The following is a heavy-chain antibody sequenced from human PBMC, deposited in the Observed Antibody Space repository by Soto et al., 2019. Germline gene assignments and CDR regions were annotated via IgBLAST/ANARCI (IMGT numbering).Heavy chain of an antibody. D-gene: IGHD3-10*01. CDR1: GYRFTNHG. CDR2: INPNSGGT. V-gene: IGHV1-2*02. J-gene: IGHJ4*02. Sequence: ASVKVSCKASGYRFTNHGISWVRQAPGQGLEWMGWINPNSGGTNYAQKFQGRVTMTRDTSISTAYMELSRLRSDDTAVYYCARHGEVITDYWGQGTLVTVSS. CDR3: ARHGEVITDY.